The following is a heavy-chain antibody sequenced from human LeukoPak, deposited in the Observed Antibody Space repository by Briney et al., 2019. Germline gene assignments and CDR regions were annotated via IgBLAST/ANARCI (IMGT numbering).Heavy chain of an antibody. CDR1: GGSFSGYY. Sequence: SETLSLTCAVYGGSFSGYYWGWIRQPPGKGLEWIATIYHSGSTYYNPSLKSRVTISVDTFKNQFSLRLSSVTAADTAVYYCASYLRGSYFDYWGQGTLVTVSS. J-gene: IGHJ4*02. D-gene: IGHD3-16*01. CDR3: ASYLRGSYFDY. CDR2: IYHSGST. V-gene: IGHV4-34*01.